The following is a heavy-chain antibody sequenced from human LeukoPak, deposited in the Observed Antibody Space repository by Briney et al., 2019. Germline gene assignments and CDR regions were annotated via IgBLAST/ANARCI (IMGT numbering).Heavy chain of an antibody. CDR1: GFTFSGSA. D-gene: IGHD1-26*01. V-gene: IGHV3-73*01. J-gene: IGHJ4*02. CDR3: TTNPGVGATDY. CDR2: IRSKANSYAT. Sequence: GGSLRLSCAASGFTFSGSAMHWVRQASGQGLEWVGRIRSKANSYATAYAASVKGRFTISRDDSKNTAYLQMNSLKTEDTAAYYCTTNPGVGATDYWGQGTLVTVSS.